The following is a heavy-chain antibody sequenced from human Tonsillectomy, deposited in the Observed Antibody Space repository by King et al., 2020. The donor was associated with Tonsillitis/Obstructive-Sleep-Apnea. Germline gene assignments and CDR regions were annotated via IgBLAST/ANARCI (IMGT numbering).Heavy chain of an antibody. Sequence: VQLVESGGGLVKPGGSQRLSCAASGFTFSPYSMNWVRQAPGKGLEWVSSISSSSSYIYYADSVKGRFTVSRDNAKNSLYLQMNSLRAEDTAVYYCAREGGLRFLEWLPDYGMDVWGQGTTVTVSS. D-gene: IGHD3-3*01. J-gene: IGHJ6*02. CDR3: AREGGLRFLEWLPDYGMDV. CDR1: GFTFSPYS. V-gene: IGHV3-21*01. CDR2: ISSSSSYI.